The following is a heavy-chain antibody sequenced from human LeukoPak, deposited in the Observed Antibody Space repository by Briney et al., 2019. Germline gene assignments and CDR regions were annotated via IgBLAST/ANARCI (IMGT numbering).Heavy chain of an antibody. Sequence: GGSLRLSCAAFGFTFSSYAMSWVRQAPGKGLEWVSAISGSGGSTYYADSVKGRFTISRDNSKGTLYLQMNTLRAEDTAVYYCARGHYDILTGSDYWGQGTLVTVSS. D-gene: IGHD3-9*01. J-gene: IGHJ4*02. CDR3: ARGHYDILTGSDY. V-gene: IGHV3-23*01. CDR1: GFTFSSYA. CDR2: ISGSGGST.